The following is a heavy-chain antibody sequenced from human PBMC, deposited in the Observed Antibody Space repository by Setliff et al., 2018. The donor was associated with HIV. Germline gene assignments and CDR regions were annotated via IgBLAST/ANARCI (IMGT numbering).Heavy chain of an antibody. CDR3: AREVRQGPAMVNYFDY. CDR2: IIPIFDIA. Sequence: GASVKVSCKSSGGTFNSYAISWVRQAPGQGLEWMGGIIPIFDIASSAQKFQGRVTITADESTSTAYMELSSLRSEDTAVYYCAREVRQGPAMVNYFDYWGQGTLVTVS. D-gene: IGHD5-18*01. J-gene: IGHJ4*02. CDR1: GGTFNSYA. V-gene: IGHV1-69*13.